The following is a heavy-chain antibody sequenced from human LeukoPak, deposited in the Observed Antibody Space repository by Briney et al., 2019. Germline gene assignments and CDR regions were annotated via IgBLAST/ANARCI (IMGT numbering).Heavy chain of an antibody. Sequence: ASVKVSCKTSGGTFSSYAISWVRQAPGPGQGLEWMGWINPNSGGTNYAQKFQGRVTMTRDTSISTAYMELSRLRSDVTAVYYCAREGGGSYTMDYWGQGTLVTVSS. CDR2: INPNSGGT. CDR1: GGTFSSYA. V-gene: IGHV1-2*02. CDR3: AREGGGSYTMDY. J-gene: IGHJ4*02. D-gene: IGHD1-26*01.